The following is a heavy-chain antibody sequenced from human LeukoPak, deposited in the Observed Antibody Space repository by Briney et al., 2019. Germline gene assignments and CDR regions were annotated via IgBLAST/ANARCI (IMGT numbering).Heavy chain of an antibody. CDR3: ARDNGDYGDSDY. Sequence: ASVKVSRKASGYTFTGYYMHWVRQAPGQGLEWMGWINPNSGGTNHAQKFQGRVTMTRDTSISTAYMELSRLRSDDTAVYYCARDNGDYGDSDYWGQGTLVTVSS. CDR2: INPNSGGT. J-gene: IGHJ4*02. CDR1: GYTFTGYY. D-gene: IGHD4-17*01. V-gene: IGHV1-2*02.